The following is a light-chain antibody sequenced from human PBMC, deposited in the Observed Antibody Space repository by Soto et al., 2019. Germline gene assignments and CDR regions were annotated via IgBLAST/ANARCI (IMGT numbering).Light chain of an antibody. CDR3: QQYDNLPPLT. J-gene: IGKJ4*01. CDR1: QDISNY. V-gene: IGKV1-33*01. Sequence: DIQMTPSPSSLSASVGDRVTITCQASQDISNYLNWYQQKPGKAPKLLIYDASNLETGVPSRFSGSGSGTHFTFTISSLQPEDIATYYCQQYDNLPPLTFGGGTKVEIK. CDR2: DAS.